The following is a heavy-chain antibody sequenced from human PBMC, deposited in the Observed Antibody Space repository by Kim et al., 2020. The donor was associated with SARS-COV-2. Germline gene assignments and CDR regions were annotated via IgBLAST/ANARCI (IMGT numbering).Heavy chain of an antibody. V-gene: IGHV3-15*01. Sequence: GGSLRLSCAASGFSFSDAWMSWVRQAPGKGLECVGRIKSKSDGGSINYGGPVRGRFTISRDDSKSTLFLQMDSLKSEDTAVYYCTTLKRYYYDSSGNSGSWYSLDVWGQGTTVTVSS. CDR2: IKSKSDGGSI. CDR3: TTLKRYYYDSSGNSGSWYSLDV. J-gene: IGHJ6*02. CDR1: GFSFSDAW. D-gene: IGHD3-22*01.